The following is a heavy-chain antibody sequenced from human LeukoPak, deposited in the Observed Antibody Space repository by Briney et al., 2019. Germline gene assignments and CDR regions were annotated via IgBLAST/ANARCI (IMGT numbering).Heavy chain of an antibody. Sequence: GESLKISCKGSGYSFTSYWIGWVRQMPGKGLGWMGNIYPGDSDTRYSPSFQGQVTISADKSISTAYLQWSSLKASDTAMYYCARHMAYYYDSSGFLFDYWGQGTLVTVSS. V-gene: IGHV5-51*01. J-gene: IGHJ4*02. CDR1: GYSFTSYW. CDR2: IYPGDSDT. CDR3: ARHMAYYYDSSGFLFDY. D-gene: IGHD3-22*01.